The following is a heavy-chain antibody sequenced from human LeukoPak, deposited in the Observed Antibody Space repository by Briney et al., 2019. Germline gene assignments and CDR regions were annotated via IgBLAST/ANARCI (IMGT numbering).Heavy chain of an antibody. Sequence: SETLSLTCTVSGYSISSGYHWGWIRQPPGKGLEWIGSIYHSGSTYNNPSLKSRVTISVDTSKNQFSLKLSSVTAADTAVYYCARARYCSGGSCYFDYWGQGALVTVSS. D-gene: IGHD2-15*01. CDR3: ARARYCSGGSCYFDY. CDR1: GYSISSGYH. J-gene: IGHJ4*02. CDR2: IYHSGST. V-gene: IGHV4-38-2*02.